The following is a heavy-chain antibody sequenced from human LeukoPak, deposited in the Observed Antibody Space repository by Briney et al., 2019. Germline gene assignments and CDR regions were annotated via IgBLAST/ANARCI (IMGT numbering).Heavy chain of an antibody. J-gene: IGHJ5*02. Sequence: PSETLSLTCAVSGVSISTGGYSWSWIRQHPGKGLEWIGNIYYSESTYYNSSLKSRVTTSVDTSKNLYSLKLSPVTAADTVVYYWARVTGTHGWFDPWGQGTLVTVSS. D-gene: IGHD1-20*01. V-gene: IGHV4-31*11. CDR1: GVSISTGGYS. CDR2: IYYSEST. CDR3: ARVTGTHGWFDP.